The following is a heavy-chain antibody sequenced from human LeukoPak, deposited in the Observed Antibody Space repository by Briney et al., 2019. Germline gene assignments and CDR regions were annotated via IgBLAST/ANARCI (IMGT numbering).Heavy chain of an antibody. D-gene: IGHD4-17*01. CDR3: ARAPSNGVFDY. J-gene: IGHJ4*02. CDR2: ISYDGSNK. CDR1: GFAFSNYA. V-gene: IGHV3-30-3*01. Sequence: PGTSLRLSCAASGFAFSNYAVHWVRQAPGKGLEWVAVISYDGSNKYYADSVKGRFTISRDNSKNTLYLQMNSLRAEDTAVYYCARAPSNGVFDYWGQGTLVTVSS.